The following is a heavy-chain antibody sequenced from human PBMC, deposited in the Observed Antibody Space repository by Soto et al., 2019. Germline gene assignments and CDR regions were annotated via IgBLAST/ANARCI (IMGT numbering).Heavy chain of an antibody. CDR1: GFTFSSYG. V-gene: IGHV3-33*01. CDR3: ARDSGYSYGYDYYYYYGMDV. J-gene: IGHJ6*02. Sequence: QVQLVESGGGVVQPGRSLRLSCAASGFTFSSYGMHWVRQAPGKGLEWVAVIWYDGSNKYYADSVKGRFTISRDNSKNTLYLQMNSLRAEDTAVYYCARDSGYSYGYDYYYYYGMDVWGQGTTVTVPS. CDR2: IWYDGSNK. D-gene: IGHD5-18*01.